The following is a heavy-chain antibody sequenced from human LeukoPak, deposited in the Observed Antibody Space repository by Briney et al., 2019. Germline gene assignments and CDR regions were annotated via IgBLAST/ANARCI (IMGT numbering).Heavy chain of an antibody. Sequence: PGGSLRLSCAASGFTFSSYGMHWVRQAPGKGLEWVAFIRYDGSNKYYADSVKGRFTISRDNSKNTLYLQMNSLRAEDTAVYYCAKGGYCSGGSCYNYYYYYMDVWGKGTTVTVSS. J-gene: IGHJ6*03. D-gene: IGHD2-15*01. V-gene: IGHV3-30*02. CDR2: IRYDGSNK. CDR1: GFTFSSYG. CDR3: AKGGYCSGGSCYNYYYYYMDV.